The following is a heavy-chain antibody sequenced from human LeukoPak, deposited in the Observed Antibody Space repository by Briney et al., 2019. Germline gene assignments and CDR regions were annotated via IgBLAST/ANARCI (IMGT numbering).Heavy chain of an antibody. J-gene: IGHJ1*01. V-gene: IGHV3-48*01. Sequence: PPGGSLRLSCAASGFTFSNAWMNWVRQAPGKGLEWVSYISSSSSTIYYADSVKGRFTISRDNAKNSLYLQMNSLRAEDTAVYYCARGRVGIWAVAAIAEYFQHWGQGTLVTVSS. D-gene: IGHD6-19*01. CDR2: ISSSSSTI. CDR3: ARGRVGIWAVAAIAEYFQH. CDR1: GFTFSNAW.